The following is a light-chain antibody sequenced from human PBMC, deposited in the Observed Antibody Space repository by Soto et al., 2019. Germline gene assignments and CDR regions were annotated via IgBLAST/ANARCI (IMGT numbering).Light chain of an antibody. CDR1: HSIALS. Sequence: DIQMTQSPSSLSGSVGYTVIMTCRASHSIALSVNWYQQKPGKAPKLLIYDASNLETGVPSRFSGSGSGTDFTFTISSLQPEDIATYYCRQYDNLPITFGQGTRLEIK. CDR2: DAS. CDR3: RQYDNLPIT. J-gene: IGKJ5*01. V-gene: IGKV1-33*01.